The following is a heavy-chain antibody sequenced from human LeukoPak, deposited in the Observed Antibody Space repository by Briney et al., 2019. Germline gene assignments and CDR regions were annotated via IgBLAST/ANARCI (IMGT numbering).Heavy chain of an antibody. CDR3: AGDYAYPVWFDP. J-gene: IGHJ5*02. Sequence: SETLSLTCTVSGGSISSYYWSWIRRPAGKGLEWIGRIYTSGSTNYNPSLKSRVTMSVDTSKNQFSLKLSSVTAADTAVYYCAGDYAYPVWFDPWGQGTLVTVSS. D-gene: IGHD3-16*01. CDR2: IYTSGST. V-gene: IGHV4-4*07. CDR1: GGSISSYY.